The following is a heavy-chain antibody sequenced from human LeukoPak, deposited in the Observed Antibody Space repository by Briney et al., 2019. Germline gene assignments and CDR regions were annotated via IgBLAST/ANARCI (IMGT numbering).Heavy chain of an antibody. D-gene: IGHD6-19*01. J-gene: IGHJ4*02. CDR3: AREDRYTSGSFDY. CDR1: GFTVSINN. CDR2: IYSGGST. Sequence: GGSLRLSCAASGFTVSINNMNWVRQAPGKGLEWVSAIYSGGSTYYADSVKGRFTISRDNSKNTLYLQMISLTAEDTAVYYCAREDRYTSGSFDYWGQGTLVTVSS. V-gene: IGHV3-66*02.